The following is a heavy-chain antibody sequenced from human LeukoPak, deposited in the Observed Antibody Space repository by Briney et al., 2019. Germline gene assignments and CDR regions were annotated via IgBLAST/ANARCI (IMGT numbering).Heavy chain of an antibody. CDR1: GDSLGIYK. CDR3: AREWSGFDF. D-gene: IGHD2-15*01. V-gene: IGHV4-59*01. J-gene: IGHJ3*01. CDR2: ISSSGSA. Sequence: PSETLSLTCSVSGDSLGIYKWSWIRQPPGKGLEWIAHISSSGSAIYNPSPMSRVSMSVDTSKNQFSLRLTSVTAADTAVYYCAREWSGFDFWGQGTTVTVSS.